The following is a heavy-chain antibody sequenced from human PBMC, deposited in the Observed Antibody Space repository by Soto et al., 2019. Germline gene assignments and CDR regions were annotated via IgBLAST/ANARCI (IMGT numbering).Heavy chain of an antibody. J-gene: IGHJ4*02. Sequence: EVHLVESGGGVVQPGGSLRLSCAASGFTFNSYWMHWVGQVPGKGLECVSRIDGDGTTTHYADSVKGRFTISRDNAKNTLYLQMNTLRAEDSAVYLCARRIAVAGTYDHWGQGTLVTVSS. CDR2: IDGDGTTT. D-gene: IGHD6-19*01. V-gene: IGHV3-74*01. CDR3: ARRIAVAGTYDH. CDR1: GFTFNSYW.